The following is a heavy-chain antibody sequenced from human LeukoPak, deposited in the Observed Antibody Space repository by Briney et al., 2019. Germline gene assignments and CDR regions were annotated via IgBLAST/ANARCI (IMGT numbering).Heavy chain of an antibody. CDR3: ARDRIQLWSVLDY. CDR1: GFTFSSYS. J-gene: IGHJ4*02. CDR2: ISSSSSYI. D-gene: IGHD5-18*01. Sequence: PGGSLRLSCAASGFTFSSYSMNWVRQAPGKGLEWVSSISSSSSYIYYADSVKGRFTISRDNAKNSLYLQMNSLRAEDTAVYYCARDRIQLWSVLDYWGQGTLVTVSS. V-gene: IGHV3-21*01.